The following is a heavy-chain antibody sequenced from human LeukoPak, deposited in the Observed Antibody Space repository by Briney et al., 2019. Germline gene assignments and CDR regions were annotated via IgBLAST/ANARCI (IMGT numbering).Heavy chain of an antibody. V-gene: IGHV1-8*01. J-gene: IGHJ5*02. D-gene: IGHD1-7*01. CDR1: GDTFNTYD. CDR2: VNPKSGHT. CDR3: ARGVVGGTTVGP. Sequence: ASVKVSCKASGDTFNTYDVNWVRQAAGQGEEWMGWVNPKSGHTAYAQKFQGRVTMTSDTSTAFLELSSLRFEDTAVYFCARGVVGGTTVGPWGQGTLVTVSS.